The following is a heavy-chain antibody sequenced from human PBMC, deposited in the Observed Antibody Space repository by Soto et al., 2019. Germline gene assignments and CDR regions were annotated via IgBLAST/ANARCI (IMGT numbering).Heavy chain of an antibody. J-gene: IGHJ6*02. CDR2: TRSTGEHT. D-gene: IGHD2-2*01. V-gene: IGHV3-23*01. CDR3: PKGSKSVSVSAARVYGMDV. Sequence: ALRLSCAATASTFGFNAFSWVRQAPGKGLDWVSTTRSTGEHTYCADFVKGRFTVSSDNSKNTLFLEMSCVPAEHSAIYYCPKGSKSVSVSAARVYGMDVWGQGTTVTGSS. CDR1: ASTFGFNA.